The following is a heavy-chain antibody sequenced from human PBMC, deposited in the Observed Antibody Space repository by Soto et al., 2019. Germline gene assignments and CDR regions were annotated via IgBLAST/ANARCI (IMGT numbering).Heavy chain of an antibody. D-gene: IGHD6-13*01. J-gene: IGHJ4*02. V-gene: IGHV4-34*01. CDR1: GGSFSGYY. Sequence: SETLSLTCAVYGGSFSGYYWSWICLPPRKGLEWIGEINHSGSTNYNPSLKSRVTISVDTSKNQFSLRLSSVTAADTAVYYCARHRSGEGIAAPVGYWGQGTLVTVSS. CDR2: INHSGST. CDR3: ARHRSGEGIAAPVGY.